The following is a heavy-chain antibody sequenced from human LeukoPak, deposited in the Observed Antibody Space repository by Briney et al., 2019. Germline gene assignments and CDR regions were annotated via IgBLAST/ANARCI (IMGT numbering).Heavy chain of an antibody. D-gene: IGHD6-19*01. Sequence: PSETLSLTCTVSGGSISSYYWSWIRQPPGKGLEWIGYIYYSGSTNYNPSLKSRVTISVDTSKNQFSLKLSSVTAADTAVHYCARAGSGSLLMLFDIWGQGTMVTVSS. CDR3: ARAGSGSLLMLFDI. CDR2: IYYSGST. J-gene: IGHJ3*02. V-gene: IGHV4-59*01. CDR1: GGSISSYY.